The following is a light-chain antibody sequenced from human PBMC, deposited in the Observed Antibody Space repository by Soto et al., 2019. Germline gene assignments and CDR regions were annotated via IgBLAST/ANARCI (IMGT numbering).Light chain of an antibody. J-gene: IGKJ3*01. CDR1: QSVSIY. CDR3: PLRSRWART. V-gene: IGKV3-11*01. Sequence: EIVLTQSPATLSLSPGERATLSCRASQSVSIYLAWYQQKPGQAPRLLIYDASNRATGIPARFSGSGSGTGLNLTLSSLEPENFGVYYCPLRSRWARTFGPGNKVDNK. CDR2: DAS.